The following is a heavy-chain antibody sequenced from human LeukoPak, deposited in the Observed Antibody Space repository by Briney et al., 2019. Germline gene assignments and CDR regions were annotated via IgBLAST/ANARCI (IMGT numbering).Heavy chain of an antibody. CDR2: IYYSGST. V-gene: IGHV4-59*01. CDR3: ARDPGYGGKESAFDI. D-gene: IGHD4-23*01. J-gene: IGHJ3*02. CDR1: GGSISSYY. Sequence: PSETLSLTCTVSGGSISSYYWSWIRQPPGKGLEWIGYIYYSGSTNYNPSLKSRVTISVDTSKDQFSLKLSSVTAADTAVYYCARDPGYGGKESAFDIWGQGTMVTVSS.